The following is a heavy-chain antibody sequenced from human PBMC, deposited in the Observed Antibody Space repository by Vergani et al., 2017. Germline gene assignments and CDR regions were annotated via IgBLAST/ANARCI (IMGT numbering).Heavy chain of an antibody. CDR2: IRFDGSNK. J-gene: IGHJ4*02. D-gene: IGHD6-25*01. Sequence: VQLLESGGGLVQPGGSLRLSCAASGFTFSSYDMNWVRLAPGKGLEWVAFIRFDGSNKYYADSVKGRFTISRDNSKNMVWLQMKSLRGEDTAVYYCAKDLSGTLFDHWGQGTLVTVSS. CDR3: AKDLSGTLFDH. V-gene: IGHV3-30*02. CDR1: GFTFSSYD.